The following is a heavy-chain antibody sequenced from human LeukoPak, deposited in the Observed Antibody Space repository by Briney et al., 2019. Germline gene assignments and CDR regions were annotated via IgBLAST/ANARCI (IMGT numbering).Heavy chain of an antibody. CDR3: ATYDNSGYYPFDC. CDR2: IYYSGST. J-gene: IGHJ4*02. CDR1: GGSISSSSYY. Sequence: PSETLSLTCTVSGGSISSSSYYWGWIRQPPGKGLEWIGSIYYSGSTYYNPSLKSRVTISIDTSKNQFSLKLSSVTAADTAVYYCATYDNSGYYPFDCWGQGTLVTVSS. V-gene: IGHV4-39*01. D-gene: IGHD3-22*01.